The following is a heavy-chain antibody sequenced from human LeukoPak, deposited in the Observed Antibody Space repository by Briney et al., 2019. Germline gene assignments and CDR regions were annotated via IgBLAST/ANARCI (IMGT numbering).Heavy chain of an antibody. CDR1: GFTFDDYA. J-gene: IGHJ4*02. D-gene: IGHD6-6*01. CDR3: AKDIAARQRGFDY. CDR2: ISWNSGSI. V-gene: IGHV3-9*01. Sequence: GGSLRLSCAASGFTFDDYATHWVRQAPGKGLEWVSGISWNSGSIGYADSVKGRFTISRDNAKNSLYLQMNSLRAEDTAFYYCAKDIAARQRGFDYWGQGTLVTVSS.